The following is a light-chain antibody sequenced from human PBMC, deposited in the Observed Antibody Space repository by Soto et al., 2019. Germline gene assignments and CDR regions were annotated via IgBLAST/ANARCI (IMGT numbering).Light chain of an antibody. CDR1: SSDVGGYKY. J-gene: IGLJ3*02. V-gene: IGLV2-14*01. CDR2: EVS. CDR3: NSYTSSNTWV. Sequence: QSALTQPASVSGSPGQSITLSCTGTSSDVGGYKYVSWYRQHSGNAPKVLIYEVSNRPLGVSNRFSGSKSGNTASLTISGLQAEDEADYYCNSYTSSNTWVFGGGTQLTVL.